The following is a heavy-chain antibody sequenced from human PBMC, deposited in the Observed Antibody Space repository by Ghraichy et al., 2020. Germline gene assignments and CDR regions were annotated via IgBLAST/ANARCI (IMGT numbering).Heavy chain of an antibody. CDR2: IIPIFGTA. J-gene: IGHJ4*02. V-gene: IGHV1-69*13. CDR1: GGTFSSSA. D-gene: IGHD3-22*01. CDR3: ARLFLDDSSGYYMAY. Sequence: SVKVSCKASGGTFSSSAISWVRQAPGQGLEWMGGIIPIFGTANYAQKFQGRVTITADESTSTAYMELSSLRSEDTVVYYCARLFLDDSSGYYMAYWGQGTLVTVSS.